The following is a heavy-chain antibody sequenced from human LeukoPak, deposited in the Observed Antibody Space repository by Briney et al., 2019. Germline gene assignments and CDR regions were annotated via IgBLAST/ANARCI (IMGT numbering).Heavy chain of an antibody. CDR1: GFTFSSYA. J-gene: IGHJ4*02. CDR2: ISSNGGST. CDR3: ARVPLEYDREDY. Sequence: GGSLRLSCAASGFTFSSYAMPRVRQAPGKGLEYVSAISSNGGSTYYANSVKGRFTISRDNSKNTLYLQMGSLRAEDMAVYYCARVPLEYDREDYWGQGTLVTVSS. V-gene: IGHV3-64*01. D-gene: IGHD3-22*01.